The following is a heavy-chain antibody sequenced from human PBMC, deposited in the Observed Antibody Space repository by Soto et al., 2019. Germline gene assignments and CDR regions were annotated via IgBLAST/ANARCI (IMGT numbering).Heavy chain of an antibody. Sequence: SETLSLTCTVSGGSISSYYWSWIRQPPGKGLDLIGYIYYSGSTNYNPSLKSRVTISVETSKNQYSLKLSSVTAADTPVYYCARGGKIGARPGWFDPWCQRIPVTVSS. CDR2: IYYSGST. CDR3: ARGGKIGARPGWFDP. D-gene: IGHD6-6*01. J-gene: IGHJ5*02. CDR1: GGSISSYY. V-gene: IGHV4-59*01.